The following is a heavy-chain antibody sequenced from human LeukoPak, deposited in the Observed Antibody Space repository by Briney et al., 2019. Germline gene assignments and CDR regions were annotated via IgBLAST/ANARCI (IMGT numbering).Heavy chain of an antibody. J-gene: IGHJ4*02. CDR1: GYTFTGYY. CDR3: ARIAYCGGDCYDDY. CDR2: INPNSGGT. D-gene: IGHD2-21*02. V-gene: IGHV1-2*06. Sequence: ASVKVSCKASGYTFTGYYMHWVRQAPGQGLEWMGRINPNSGGTNYAQKFQGRVTMTRDTSISTAYMELSRLRSDDTAVYYCARIAYCGGDCYDDYWGQGTLVTVSS.